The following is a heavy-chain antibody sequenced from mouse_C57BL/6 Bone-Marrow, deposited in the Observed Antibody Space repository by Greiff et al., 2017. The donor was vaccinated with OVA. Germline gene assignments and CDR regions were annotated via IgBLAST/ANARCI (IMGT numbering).Heavy chain of an antibody. Sequence: DVHLVESGAELVRPGASVKLSCTASGFNITAYYMHWVKQRPEQGLEWIGRIDPEDGDTEYAPKFQGKATMTADTSSNTAYLQLSSLTSEDTAVYYCTTLYYYGPWFAYWGQGTLVTVSA. CDR2: IDPEDGDT. CDR1: GFNITAYY. J-gene: IGHJ3*01. V-gene: IGHV14-1*01. D-gene: IGHD1-1*01. CDR3: TTLYYYGPWFAY.